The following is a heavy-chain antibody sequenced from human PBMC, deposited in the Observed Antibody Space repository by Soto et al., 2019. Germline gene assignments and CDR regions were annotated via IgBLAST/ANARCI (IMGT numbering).Heavy chain of an antibody. CDR1: GGSISSSF. V-gene: IGHV4-59*01. CDR3: ARGHRAMEYYYYYGMDV. CDR2: ISYSGST. Sequence: SETLSLTCSVSGGSISSSFCSLIRHPPWKELEWIVYISYSGSTTYNPSLKSRITLSVDTSKNQFSLRVASVTAADTAVYYCARGHRAMEYYYYYGMDVWGQGTTVTVSS. D-gene: IGHD5-18*01. J-gene: IGHJ6*02.